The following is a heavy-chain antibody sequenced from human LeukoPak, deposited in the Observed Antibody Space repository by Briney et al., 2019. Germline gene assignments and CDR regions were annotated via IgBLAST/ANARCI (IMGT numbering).Heavy chain of an antibody. Sequence: PSQTLSLTCAASGGSISSGDYYWSWIRQPPGKGLEWIGYIYYSGSTYYNPSLKSRVTISVDTSKNQFSLKLSSVTAADTAVYYCARAGYSYGYHWFDPWGQGTLVTVSS. CDR3: ARAGYSYGYHWFDP. J-gene: IGHJ5*02. D-gene: IGHD5-18*01. CDR2: IYYSGST. V-gene: IGHV4-30-4*08. CDR1: GGSISSGDYY.